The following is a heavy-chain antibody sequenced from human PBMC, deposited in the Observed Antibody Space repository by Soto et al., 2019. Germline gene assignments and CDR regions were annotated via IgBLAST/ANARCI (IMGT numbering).Heavy chain of an antibody. J-gene: IGHJ6*02. CDR2: ISYDGSNK. CDR1: GFTFSSYA. CDR3: ARAYYDSSGSPPYYYYYGMDG. D-gene: IGHD3-22*01. V-gene: IGHV3-30-3*01. Sequence: HPGGSLRLSCAASGFTFSSYAMHWVRQAPGKGLEWVAVISYDGSNKYYADSVKGRFTISRDNSKNTLYLQMNSLRAEDTAVYYCARAYYDSSGSPPYYYYYGMDGWGQGTKVTVSS.